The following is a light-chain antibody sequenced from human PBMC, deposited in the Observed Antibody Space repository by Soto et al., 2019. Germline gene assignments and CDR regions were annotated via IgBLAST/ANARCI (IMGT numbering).Light chain of an antibody. CDR1: QSVSSN. CDR2: GAS. Sequence: ILMTQSPATLSVSPGERATLSCRASQSVSSNLAWYQQKPGQAPRLLIYGASTRATGIPARFSGSGSGTDFTLTISSLQSEDFAGEYCQHYNNWPPWTFGQGTKVEIK. V-gene: IGKV3-15*01. J-gene: IGKJ1*01. CDR3: QHYNNWPPWT.